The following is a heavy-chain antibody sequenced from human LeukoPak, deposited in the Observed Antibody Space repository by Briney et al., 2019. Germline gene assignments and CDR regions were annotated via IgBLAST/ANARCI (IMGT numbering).Heavy chain of an antibody. CDR2: IIPIFGTA. V-gene: IGHV1-69*01. CDR3: ARVGTYCGGDCYFDY. CDR1: GGTFSSYA. Sequence: SVKVSCKASGGTFSSYAISWVRQAPGQGLEWMGGIIPIFGTANYAQKFQGRVTITADESTSTAYMELSSLRSEDTAVYYCARVGTYCGGDCYFDYWGQGTLVTVS. J-gene: IGHJ4*02. D-gene: IGHD2-21*01.